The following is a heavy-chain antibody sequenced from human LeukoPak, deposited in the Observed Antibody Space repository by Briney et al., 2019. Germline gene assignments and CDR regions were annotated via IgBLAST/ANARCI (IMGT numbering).Heavy chain of an antibody. Sequence: ASVKVSCKASVGTFSSYAISWVRQAPGQGLEWIGGSIPIFGTANYAHKFQGRVTITTDESTTTAYMELSSLRSEDTAVYYCARAGCSSTSCYTDYYYYMDVWGKGTTVTVSS. V-gene: IGHV1-69*05. D-gene: IGHD2-2*02. J-gene: IGHJ6*03. CDR1: VGTFSSYA. CDR2: SIPIFGTA. CDR3: ARAGCSSTSCYTDYYYYMDV.